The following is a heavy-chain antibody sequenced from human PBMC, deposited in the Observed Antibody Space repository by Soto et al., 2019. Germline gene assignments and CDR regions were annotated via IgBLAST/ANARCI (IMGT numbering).Heavy chain of an antibody. CDR2: ISSDGSST. CDR1: GFPFSNYW. CDR3: ARVRYCSDNSCYSWFDY. D-gene: IGHD2-15*01. J-gene: IGHJ4*02. V-gene: IGHV3-74*01. Sequence: GGSLRLSCLASGFPFSNYWMHWVRPTPGKGLEWVSRISSDGSSTTYADSVKGRFTISRDNAENSLHLQMNSLRAEDTAVYYCARVRYCSDNSCYSWFDYWGQGTLVTVSS.